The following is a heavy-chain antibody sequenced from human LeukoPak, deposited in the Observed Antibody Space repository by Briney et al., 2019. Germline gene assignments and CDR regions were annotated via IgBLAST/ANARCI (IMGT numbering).Heavy chain of an antibody. CDR2: IWYDGSNK. Sequence: GGSLRLSCTASGFTFSSYGMHWVRQAPGKGLEWVAVIWYDGSNKYYADSVKGRFTISRDNSKNTLYLQMNSLRAEDTAVYYCARDPTTGELDYWGQGTLVTVSS. J-gene: IGHJ4*02. V-gene: IGHV3-33*08. CDR3: ARDPTTGELDY. D-gene: IGHD7-27*01. CDR1: GFTFSSYG.